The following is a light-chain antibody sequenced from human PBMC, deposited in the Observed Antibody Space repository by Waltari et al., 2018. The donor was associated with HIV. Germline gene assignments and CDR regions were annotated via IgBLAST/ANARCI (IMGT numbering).Light chain of an antibody. J-gene: IGKJ1*01. CDR1: QNISSY. CDR3: QQSSSATPWT. Sequence: DIQMTQSPSSLSASVGDRVTLTCRASQNISSYLNWYQQKPGRAPKLLIYAASSLQRGVPSRFSASGSGTDFTLTISNLQLVDLAMYYCQQSSSATPWTFGQGTKVEIK. CDR2: AAS. V-gene: IGKV1-39*01.